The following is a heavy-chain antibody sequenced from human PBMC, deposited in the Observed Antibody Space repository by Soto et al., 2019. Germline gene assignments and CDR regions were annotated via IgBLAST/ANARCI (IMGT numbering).Heavy chain of an antibody. Sequence: SETLSLTCTVSGGSISSYYRSWIRQPAGKGLEWIGRIYTSGSTNYNPSLKSRVTMSVDTSKNQFSLKLSSVTAADTAVYYCARYRSRLQGKDYFDYWGQGTLVTVSS. J-gene: IGHJ4*02. V-gene: IGHV4-4*07. D-gene: IGHD1-1*01. CDR2: IYTSGST. CDR3: ARYRSRLQGKDYFDY. CDR1: GGSISSYY.